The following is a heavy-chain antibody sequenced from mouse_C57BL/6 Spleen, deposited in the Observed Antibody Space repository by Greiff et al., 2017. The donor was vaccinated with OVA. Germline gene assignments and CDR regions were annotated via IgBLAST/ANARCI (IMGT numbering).Heavy chain of an antibody. CDR2: ISDGGSYT. D-gene: IGHD2-12*01. CDR3: ASLRRDWYFDV. V-gene: IGHV5-4*01. J-gene: IGHJ3*01. CDR1: GFTFSSYA. Sequence: EVQGVESGGGLVKPGGSLKLSCAASGFTFSSYAMSWVRQTPEKRLEWVATISDGGSYTYYPDNVKGRFTISRDNAKNNLYLQMSHLKSEDTAMYYCASLRRDWYFDVWGQGTLVTVSA.